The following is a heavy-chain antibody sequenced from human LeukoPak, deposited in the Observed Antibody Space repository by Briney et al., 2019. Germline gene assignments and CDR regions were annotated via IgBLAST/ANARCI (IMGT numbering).Heavy chain of an antibody. Sequence: ASVKVSCKASGYAFTSYTMHWVRQAPGQRLEWMGWINTGNGNTKYSQEFQGRVTITRDTSASTAYMELSSLRSEDMAVYYCARGAKFRSYGSGTYYTSLPFDPWGQGTLVTVSS. V-gene: IGHV1-3*03. CDR2: INTGNGNT. CDR1: GYAFTSYT. D-gene: IGHD3-10*01. J-gene: IGHJ5*02. CDR3: ARGAKFRSYGSGTYYTSLPFDP.